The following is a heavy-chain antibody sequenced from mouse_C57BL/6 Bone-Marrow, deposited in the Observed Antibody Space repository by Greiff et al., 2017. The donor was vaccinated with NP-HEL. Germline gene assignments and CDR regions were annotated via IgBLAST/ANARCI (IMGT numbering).Heavy chain of an antibody. V-gene: IGHV5-12*01. Sequence: EVMLVESGGGLVQPGGSLKLSCAASGFTFSDYYMYWVRQTPEKRLEWVAYISNGGGSTYYPDTVKGRFTISRDNAKNTLYLQLSRLKSEDTAMYYYARRGGYYYGSSWSDWYFDVWGTGTTVTVSS. CDR3: ARRGGYYYGSSWSDWYFDV. CDR2: ISNGGGST. D-gene: IGHD1-1*01. J-gene: IGHJ1*03. CDR1: GFTFSDYY.